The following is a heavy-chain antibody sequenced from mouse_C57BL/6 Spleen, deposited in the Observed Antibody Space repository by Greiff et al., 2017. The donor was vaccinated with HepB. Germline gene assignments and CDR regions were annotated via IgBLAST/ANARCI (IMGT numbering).Heavy chain of an antibody. Sequence: EVKVVESGGDLVKPGGSLKLSCAASGFTFSSYGMSWVRQTPDKRLEWVATISSGGSYTYYPDSVKGRFTISRDNAKNTLYLQRSSLKSEDTAMYYCARHRDSNYVDYYAMDYWGQGTSVTVSS. J-gene: IGHJ4*01. CDR3: ARHRDSNYVDYYAMDY. V-gene: IGHV5-6*01. D-gene: IGHD2-5*01. CDR1: GFTFSSYG. CDR2: ISSGGSYT.